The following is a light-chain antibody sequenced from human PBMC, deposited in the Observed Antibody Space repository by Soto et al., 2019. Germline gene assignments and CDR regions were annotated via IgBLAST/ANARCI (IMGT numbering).Light chain of an antibody. V-gene: IGKV1-39*01. Sequence: DIQMTQSPSSLSASVGDRVTITCRASQSISSYLNWYQQKPGKAPKLLIYAASSLQSGVPSRFSGSGSGTDFTLTISSLQPEDFALYYCQQYGSSPTWTFGQGTKVDIK. J-gene: IGKJ1*01. CDR2: AAS. CDR1: QSISSY. CDR3: QQYGSSPTWT.